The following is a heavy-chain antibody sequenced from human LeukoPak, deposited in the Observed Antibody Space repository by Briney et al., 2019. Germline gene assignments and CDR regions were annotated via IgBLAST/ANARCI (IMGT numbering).Heavy chain of an antibody. CDR2: INPNSGGT. Sequence: GASVKVSCKDSGYTFTGYYMHWVRQAPGQGLERMGWINPNSGGTNYAQKFQGRVTMTRDTSISTAYMELSRLRSDDTAVYYCARGYCSSTSCYLRSWGYWGQGTLVTVSS. CDR1: GYTFTGYY. J-gene: IGHJ4*02. V-gene: IGHV1-2*02. D-gene: IGHD2-2*01. CDR3: ARGYCSSTSCYLRSWGY.